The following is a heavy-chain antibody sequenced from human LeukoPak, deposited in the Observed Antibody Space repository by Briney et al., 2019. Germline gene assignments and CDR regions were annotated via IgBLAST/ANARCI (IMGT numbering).Heavy chain of an antibody. CDR1: GFTFSSYA. Sequence: GGSLRLSCAASGFTFSSYAMHWARQAPGKGLEWVAVISYDGSNKYYADSVKGRFTISRDNSKNTLYLQMNSLRAEDTAVYYCAKRPLPIIAVAGTYYFDYWGQGTLVTVSS. J-gene: IGHJ4*02. V-gene: IGHV3-30*01. CDR3: AKRPLPIIAVAGTYYFDY. CDR2: ISYDGSNK. D-gene: IGHD6-19*01.